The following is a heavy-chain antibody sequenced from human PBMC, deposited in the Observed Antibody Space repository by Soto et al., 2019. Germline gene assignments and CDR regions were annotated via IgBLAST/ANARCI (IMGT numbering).Heavy chain of an antibody. CDR2: INAGNGNT. CDR3: ARDTGRVSLDY. V-gene: IGHV1-3*01. Sequence: QVQLVQSGAEVKKPGASVKVSCKASGYTFNTYTMHWVRQAPGQRLEWTGWINAGNGNTKYSQKFQGRVTITRDTSASTAYMELSSLRSEDTAIYYCARDTGRVSLDYWGQGTLVTVSS. CDR1: GYTFNTYT. J-gene: IGHJ4*02. D-gene: IGHD4-17*01.